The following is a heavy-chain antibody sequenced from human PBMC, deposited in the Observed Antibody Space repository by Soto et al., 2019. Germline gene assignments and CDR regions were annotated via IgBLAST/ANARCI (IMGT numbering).Heavy chain of an antibody. Sequence: SETVSLTCTVSGGSISGGVGGLYYWSWIRQPPGKGLEWIGYIYDSGSTYYNPSLKSRVTISVDTSKNQFSLRLSSVTAADTAVYYCAREVIPLTTDWYFDLWGRGTLVTVSS. CDR2: IYDSGST. CDR3: AREVIPLTTDWYFDL. J-gene: IGHJ2*01. D-gene: IGHD4-17*01. V-gene: IGHV4-30-4*01. CDR1: GGSISGGVGGLYY.